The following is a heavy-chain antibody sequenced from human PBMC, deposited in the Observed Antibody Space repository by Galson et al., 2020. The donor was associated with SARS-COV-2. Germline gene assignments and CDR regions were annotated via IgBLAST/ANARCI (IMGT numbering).Heavy chain of an antibody. CDR3: TIGYRSSTTCYPRFDP. D-gene: IGHD2-2*01. CDR2: VKSKANSYAT. V-gene: IGHV3-73*01. CDR1: GFTFSGSA. Sequence: GGSLRLSCAASGFTFSGSAIHWVRQASGKGLEWVGRVKSKANSYATAYAASVSGRFTISRDDSRNTAYLQMNSLKTEDTAVYYCTIGYRSSTTCYPRFDPWGQGTLVTVSS. J-gene: IGHJ5*02.